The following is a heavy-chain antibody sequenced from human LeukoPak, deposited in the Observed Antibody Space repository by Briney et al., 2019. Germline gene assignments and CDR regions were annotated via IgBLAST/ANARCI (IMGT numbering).Heavy chain of an antibody. D-gene: IGHD6-19*01. Sequence: PGRSLRLSCAASGFTFDDYAMHWVRQAPGKGLEWVAVIWYDGSNKCYADSVKGRFTISRDNSKNTLYLQMNSLRAEDTAVYYCARAGEVAGYFDYWGQGTLVTVSS. J-gene: IGHJ4*02. CDR1: GFTFDDYA. V-gene: IGHV3-33*08. CDR2: IWYDGSNK. CDR3: ARAGEVAGYFDY.